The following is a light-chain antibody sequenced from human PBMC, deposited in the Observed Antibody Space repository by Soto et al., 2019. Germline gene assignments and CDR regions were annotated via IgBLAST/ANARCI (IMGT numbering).Light chain of an antibody. Sequence: EIVLTQSPGTLSLSPGERATLSCRASQSLTSSNYLAWYQHKPGQAPRLLIYVGSRRATGFPDRFSGSGSGTDFTLTISSLEPEDSAVYYCQQYGSSPYAFGQGTKVEIK. CDR2: VGS. J-gene: IGKJ2*01. CDR1: QSLTSSNY. V-gene: IGKV3-20*01. CDR3: QQYGSSPYA.